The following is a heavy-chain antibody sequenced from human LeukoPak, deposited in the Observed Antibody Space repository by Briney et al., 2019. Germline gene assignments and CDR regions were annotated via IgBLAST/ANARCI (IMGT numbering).Heavy chain of an antibody. Sequence: GGSLRLSCAASGFTFSNAWMSWVREAPGKRLEWVGRIKSKTDGGTTDYAAPVKGRFTISRDDSKNTLYLQMNSLKTEDTAVYYCTTAHPYYYGSGSYWIEFNFDYWGQGTLVTVSS. CDR3: TTAHPYYYGSGSYWIEFNFDY. V-gene: IGHV3-15*01. CDR2: IKSKTDGGTT. D-gene: IGHD3-10*01. CDR1: GFTFSNAW. J-gene: IGHJ4*02.